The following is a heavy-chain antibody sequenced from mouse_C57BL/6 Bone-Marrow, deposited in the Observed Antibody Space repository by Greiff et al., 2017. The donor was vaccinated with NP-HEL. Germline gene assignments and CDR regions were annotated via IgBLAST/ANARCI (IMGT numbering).Heavy chain of an antibody. CDR3: ARRNITTPFAY. Sequence: VQLQQSGAELVKPGASVKLSCTASGFNIKDYYRHGVKQRTEQGREWIGRIDPEDGETKYAPKFQGKATITADTSSNTAYLQLSSLTSEDTAVDYCARRNITTPFAYWGQGTLVTVSA. V-gene: IGHV14-2*01. D-gene: IGHD1-2*01. CDR2: IDPEDGET. J-gene: IGHJ3*01. CDR1: GFNIKDYY.